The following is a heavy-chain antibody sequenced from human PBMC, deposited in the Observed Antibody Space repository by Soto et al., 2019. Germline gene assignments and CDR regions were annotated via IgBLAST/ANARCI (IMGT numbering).Heavy chain of an antibody. CDR1: GFTFDDYA. CDR2: ISWNSGSI. J-gene: IGHJ6*03. Sequence: GGSLRLSCAASGFTFDDYAMHWVRQAPGKGLEWVSGISWNSGSIGYADSVKGRFTISRDNAKNSLYLQMNSLRAEDTALYYCAKGVAYCGGDCYPGAGYYMDVWGKGTTVTVSS. CDR3: AKGVAYCGGDCYPGAGYYMDV. V-gene: IGHV3-9*01. D-gene: IGHD2-21*01.